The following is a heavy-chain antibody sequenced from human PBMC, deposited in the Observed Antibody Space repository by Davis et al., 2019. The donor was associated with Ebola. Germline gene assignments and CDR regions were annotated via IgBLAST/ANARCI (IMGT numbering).Heavy chain of an antibody. Sequence: MPSETLSLTCTVSGGSIISSSSYWGWIRQPPRKGLEWIGSIYYSGSTYYNPSLKSRVTISVDTSKNQFSLKLSSVTATDTAVYYCARLYRSSSGIMYYGMDVWGQGTTVTVSS. V-gene: IGHV4-39*01. CDR1: GGSIISSSSY. D-gene: IGHD6-6*01. J-gene: IGHJ6*02. CDR3: ARLYRSSSGIMYYGMDV. CDR2: IYYSGST.